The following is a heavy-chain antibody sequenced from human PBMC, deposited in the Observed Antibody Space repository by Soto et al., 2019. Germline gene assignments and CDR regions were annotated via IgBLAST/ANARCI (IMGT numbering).Heavy chain of an antibody. Sequence: PGESLKISCKGSGYSFTSYWIGWVRQMPGKGLEWMGIIYPGGSDTRYSPSFQGQVTISADKSISTAYLQWSSLKASDTAMYYCARLGRSAYYYMDVWGKGTTVTVSS. CDR1: GYSFTSYW. J-gene: IGHJ6*03. D-gene: IGHD1-26*01. CDR2: IYPGGSDT. CDR3: ARLGRSAYYYMDV. V-gene: IGHV5-51*01.